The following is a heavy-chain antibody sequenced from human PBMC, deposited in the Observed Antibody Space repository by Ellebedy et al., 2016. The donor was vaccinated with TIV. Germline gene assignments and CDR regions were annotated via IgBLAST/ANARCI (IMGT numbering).Heavy chain of an antibody. CDR2: INSDGSST. D-gene: IGHD3-22*01. J-gene: IGHJ1*01. CDR1: GFTFSFYW. V-gene: IGHV3-74*01. Sequence: GESLKISXAASGFTFSFYWMNWVRQAPGKGLEWVSRINSDGSSTDYADSVKGRFTISRDNAKNTLYLQMNSLRAEDTAVYFCARMAYYDSSGYYGYFQHWGQGTLVSVSS. CDR3: ARMAYYDSSGYYGYFQH.